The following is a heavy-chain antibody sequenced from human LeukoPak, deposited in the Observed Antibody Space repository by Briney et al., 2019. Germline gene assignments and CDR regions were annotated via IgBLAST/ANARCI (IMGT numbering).Heavy chain of an antibody. CDR3: AKVGFTMVRGVILRGYYFDY. V-gene: IGHV1-18*01. D-gene: IGHD3-10*01. Sequence: GASVKVSCKASGYTFTSYGISWVRQAPGQGLEWMGWISAYNGNTNYAQKLQGRVTMTTDTSTSTAYMELRSLRSDDTDVYYCAKVGFTMVRGVILRGYYFDYWGQATLVTLSS. CDR1: GYTFTSYG. J-gene: IGHJ4*02. CDR2: ISAYNGNT.